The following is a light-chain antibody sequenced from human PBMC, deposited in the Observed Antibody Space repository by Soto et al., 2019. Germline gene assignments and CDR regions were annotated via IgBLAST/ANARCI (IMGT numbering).Light chain of an antibody. V-gene: IGKV3-20*01. J-gene: IGKJ5*01. CDR3: KQLNSYPIT. Sequence: EIVLTQSPGTLSLSPGERATLSCRASQSVSNNYLAWYQQKPGQAHRLLIYGASNRATGIPDRFSGSGSGTDFTLTIRSLQPEDFATYYCKQLNSYPITFGQGTRLEIK. CDR1: QSVSNNY. CDR2: GAS.